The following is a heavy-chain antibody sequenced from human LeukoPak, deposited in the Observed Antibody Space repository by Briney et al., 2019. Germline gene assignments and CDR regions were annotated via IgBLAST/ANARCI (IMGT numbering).Heavy chain of an antibody. J-gene: IGHJ4*02. Sequence: GGSLRLSCSASGFTFKKYAMHWVRQAPGKGLEYVSAINSNGGRTYYADSVKGRFTISRDNSKNTLFLQMSSLRAEDTAVYYCVKDLYYDNSGYYSGAFDYWGQGTLVTVSS. D-gene: IGHD3-22*01. CDR3: VKDLYYDNSGYYSGAFDY. CDR1: GFTFKKYA. V-gene: IGHV3-64D*06. CDR2: INSNGGRT.